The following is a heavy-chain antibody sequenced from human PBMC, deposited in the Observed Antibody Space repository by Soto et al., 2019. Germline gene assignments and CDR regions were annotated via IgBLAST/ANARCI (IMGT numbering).Heavy chain of an antibody. V-gene: IGHV1-18*01. Sequence: QGQLVQAGAEVKKPGASVKVSCKASGYTFTRYGISWVRQAPGQGLEWMGWISGYNGDTNYAQKFQGRATMTVDTSTTTAFMELTSLTSDDRAVYYCAKNGQPPYYYYGMDVWGQGTTVTVSS. CDR1: GYTFTRYG. J-gene: IGHJ6*02. CDR2: ISGYNGDT. CDR3: AKNGQPPYYYYGMDV. D-gene: IGHD2-8*01.